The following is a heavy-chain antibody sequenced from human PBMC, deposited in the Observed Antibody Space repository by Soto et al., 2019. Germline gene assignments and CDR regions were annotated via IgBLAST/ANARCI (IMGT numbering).Heavy chain of an antibody. D-gene: IGHD2-15*01. CDR1: GGTFSTNP. Sequence: QVQLVQSGAEVKMPGSSVKVSCKASGGTFSTNPISWVRQAPGQGLEWMGCTSPIFGSGSSSQTFHGRLTVTADKSTNTAYMELMNLASGATFVYYFARLESGGVHRYFDSWVQATRVTVYS. CDR2: TSPIFGSG. V-gene: IGHV1-69*06. J-gene: IGHJ4*02. CDR3: ARLESGGVHRYFDS.